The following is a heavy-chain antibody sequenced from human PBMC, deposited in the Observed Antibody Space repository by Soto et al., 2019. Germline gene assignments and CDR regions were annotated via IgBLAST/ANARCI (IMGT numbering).Heavy chain of an antibody. J-gene: IGHJ6*03. CDR2: IYYSGST. Sequence: QVQLQESGPGLVKPSETLSLTCTVSGGSISSYYWSWIRQPPGKGLEWIGYIYYSGSTNYNPSLKSRVTISVDTSTNQFSLKLSSVTAADTAVYYCARVGGGRGSGIYYLYYYYYMDVWGKGTTVTVSS. V-gene: IGHV4-59*01. CDR3: ARVGGGRGSGIYYLYYYYYMDV. CDR1: GGSISSYY. D-gene: IGHD3-10*01.